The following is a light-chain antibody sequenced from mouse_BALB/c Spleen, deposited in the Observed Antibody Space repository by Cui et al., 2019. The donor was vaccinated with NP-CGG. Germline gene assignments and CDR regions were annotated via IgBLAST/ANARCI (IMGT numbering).Light chain of an antibody. J-gene: IGLJ1*01. CDR1: TGAVTTIDY. V-gene: IGLV1*01. CDR2: GTN. CDR3: ALGSTNHWV. Sequence: QAVVSQESALTTSPGETVTLTCLSTTGAVTTIDYTYLVQENPDVLFPGLIGGTNNRVPGVPARFSGPLIGDKAALTITGEQTEDEAIYFCALGSTNHWVFGGGTKLTVL.